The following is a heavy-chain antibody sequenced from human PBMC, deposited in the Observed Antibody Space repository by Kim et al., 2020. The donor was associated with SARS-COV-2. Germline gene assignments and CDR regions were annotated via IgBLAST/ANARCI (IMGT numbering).Heavy chain of an antibody. J-gene: IGHJ6*04. V-gene: IGHV3-11*05. D-gene: IGHD3-22*01. Sequence: LSLTCAASGFTFSDYYMSWIRQAPGKGLEWVSYISSSSSYTDYADSVKGRFTISRDNAKNSLYLQMNSLRAEDTAVYYCARDHSTYYYDSSGYYRALTPEYYYYGMDVWGKGTTVTVSS. CDR3: ARDHSTYYYDSSGYYRALTPEYYYYGMDV. CDR1: GFTFSDYY. CDR2: ISSSSSYT.